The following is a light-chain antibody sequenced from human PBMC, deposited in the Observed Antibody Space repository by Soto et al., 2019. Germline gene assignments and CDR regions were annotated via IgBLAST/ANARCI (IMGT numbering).Light chain of an antibody. CDR1: SSDVGSYNL. V-gene: IGLV2-23*02. CDR3: CSYAGSSIHVV. J-gene: IGLJ2*01. Sequence: QSVLTQPASVSGSPGQSITISCTGTSSDVGSYNLVSWYQQHPDKAPKLMIYEVSKRPSGVSNRFSGSKSGNTASLTISGLQAEDEADYYCCSYAGSSIHVVFGGGTKVTVL. CDR2: EVS.